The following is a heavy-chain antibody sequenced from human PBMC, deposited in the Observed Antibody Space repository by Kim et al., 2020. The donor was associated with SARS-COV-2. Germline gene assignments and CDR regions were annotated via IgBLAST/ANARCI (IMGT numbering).Heavy chain of an antibody. D-gene: IGHD2-15*01. CDR2: IIPIFGTA. V-gene: IGHV1-69*13. CDR3: ARRYCSGGSCYSGGYYYYYYGIDV. J-gene: IGHJ6*02. CDR1: GGTFSSYA. Sequence: SVKVSCKASGGTFSSYAISWVRQAPGQGLEWMGGIIPIFGTANYAQKFQGRVTITADESTSTAYMELSSLRSEDTAVYYCARRYCSGGSCYSGGYYYYYYGIDVWGQGTTVTVSS.